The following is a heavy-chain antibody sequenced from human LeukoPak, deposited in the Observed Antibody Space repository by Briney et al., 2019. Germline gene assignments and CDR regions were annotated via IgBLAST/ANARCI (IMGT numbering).Heavy chain of an antibody. CDR1: GFTFTSYW. CDR2: INYDGSGT. D-gene: IGHD6-19*01. Sequence: GGSVRLSCAASGFTFTSYWIHWVRQAPGKGLVWVSHINYDGSGTTYADSVKGRFTISRDNAKNTVYLQMNSLRADDTAIYYCARANSGWSIDYWGQGTLVTVSS. J-gene: IGHJ4*02. CDR3: ARANSGWSIDY. V-gene: IGHV3-74*01.